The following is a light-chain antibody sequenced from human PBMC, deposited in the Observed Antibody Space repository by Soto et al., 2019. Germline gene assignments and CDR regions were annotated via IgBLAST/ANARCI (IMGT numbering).Light chain of an antibody. CDR1: QSFSSN. J-gene: IGKJ1*01. V-gene: IGKV3-20*01. CDR2: GAS. Sequence: EIVVTHSPATLSVSPGERATLSCRASQSFSSNLAWYQQKPGQAPRLLIYGASSRATGIPDRFSGSGSGTDFTLTISRLEPEDFAVYYCQQYGSSPRTFGPRTHLDIK. CDR3: QQYGSSPRT.